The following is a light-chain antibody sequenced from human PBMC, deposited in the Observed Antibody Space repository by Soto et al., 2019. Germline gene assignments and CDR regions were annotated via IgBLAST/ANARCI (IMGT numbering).Light chain of an antibody. V-gene: IGLV1-51*01. Sequence: QSVLTQPPSVSAAPGQRVTISCSGSSSNIGFVSWYQQVPGTPPKLLIYDNSNRPLEIPDRFSGSKSGTSATLDITDLQTGDEADYYCGAWDSSLSAGVFGTGTKLTVL. CDR2: DNS. J-gene: IGLJ1*01. CDR1: SSNIGF. CDR3: GAWDSSLSAGV.